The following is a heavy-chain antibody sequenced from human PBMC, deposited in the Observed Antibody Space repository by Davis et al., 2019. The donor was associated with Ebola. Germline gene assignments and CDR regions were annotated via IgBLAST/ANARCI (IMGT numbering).Heavy chain of an antibody. V-gene: IGHV3-23*01. J-gene: IGHJ3*02. CDR3: ARDGSIAAAFSSI. Sequence: GESLKISCAASGFTFSSYAMSWVRQAPGKGLEWVSAISGSGGSTYYADSVKGRFTISRDNSKNSLYLQMNSLRAEDTAVYYCARDGSIAAAFSSIWGQGTMVTVSS. D-gene: IGHD6-13*01. CDR1: GFTFSSYA. CDR2: ISGSGGST.